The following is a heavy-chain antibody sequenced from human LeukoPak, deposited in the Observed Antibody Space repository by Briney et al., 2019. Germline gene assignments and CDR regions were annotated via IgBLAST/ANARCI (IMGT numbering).Heavy chain of an antibody. Sequence: SSETLSLTCTFSGGSISSTSYYWGWIRQPPGKGLEWIGSISSSGSTYYNPSLKSRVTVSVDTSKNQFSLKLSSVTAADTAVYYCADFRYYYMDVWGKGTTVTVSS. CDR1: GGSISSTSYY. CDR3: ADFRYYYMDV. CDR2: ISSSGST. J-gene: IGHJ6*03. V-gene: IGHV4-39*07.